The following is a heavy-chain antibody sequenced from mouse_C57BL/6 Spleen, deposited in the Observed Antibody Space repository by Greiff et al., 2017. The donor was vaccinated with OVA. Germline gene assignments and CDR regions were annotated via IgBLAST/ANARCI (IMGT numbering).Heavy chain of an antibody. CDR1: GFTFSSYT. V-gene: IGHV5-9*01. CDR3: ARHLITTVVFDY. J-gene: IGHJ2*01. Sequence: EVKLMESGGGLVKPGGSLKLSCAASGFTFSSYTMSWVRQTPEKRLEWVATISGGGGNTYYPDSVKGRFTISRDNAKNTLYLHMSSLRSEDTALYYCARHLITTVVFDYWGQGTTLTVSA. D-gene: IGHD1-1*01. CDR2: ISGGGGNT.